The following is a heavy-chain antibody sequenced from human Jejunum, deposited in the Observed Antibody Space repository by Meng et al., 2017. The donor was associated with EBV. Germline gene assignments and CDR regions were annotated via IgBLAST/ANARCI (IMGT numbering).Heavy chain of an antibody. J-gene: IGHJ4*02. D-gene: IGHD3-22*01. CDR2: IYHGGGT. Sequence: QGQPQDSGPRLEKPSGTLSPTCVVSGGSISDNDWWSWVRQPPGKGLEWLGEIYHGGGTNYNPSLESRVTISVDKSKNQFSLKLNSVTVADTAVYYCAGNGYYAFEYWGPGILVTVSS. CDR1: GGSISDNDW. CDR3: AGNGYYAFEY. V-gene: IGHV4-4*02.